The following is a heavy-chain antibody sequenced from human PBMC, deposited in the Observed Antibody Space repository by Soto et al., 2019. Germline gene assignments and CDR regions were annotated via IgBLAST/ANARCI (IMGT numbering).Heavy chain of an antibody. J-gene: IGHJ6*02. CDR3: ARDSVIVVVPAAIRYYYYYGMDV. D-gene: IGHD2-2*01. CDR2: ISAYNGNT. V-gene: IGHV1-18*01. Sequence: ASLKVSFKASGYTFTIYSISWVRHAPGQGLEWMGWISAYNGNTNYAQKLQGRVTMTTDTSTSTAYMELRSLRSDDTAVYYCARDSVIVVVPAAIRYYYYYGMDVWG. CDR1: GYTFTIYS.